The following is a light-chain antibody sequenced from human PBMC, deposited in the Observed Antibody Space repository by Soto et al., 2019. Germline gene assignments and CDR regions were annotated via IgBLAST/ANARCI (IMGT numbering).Light chain of an antibody. CDR2: GAS. V-gene: IGKV1D-8*03. J-gene: IGKJ1*01. Sequence: VIWMTQSPSLLSASTGDRVTISCRMSQGISSYLAWYQQKPGKAPKILISGASILQDGVPSRFSGRGSGTDFTLTISRLQSEDFATYFCQHYYSYPPTFGQGTKVDIK. CDR3: QHYYSYPPT. CDR1: QGISSY.